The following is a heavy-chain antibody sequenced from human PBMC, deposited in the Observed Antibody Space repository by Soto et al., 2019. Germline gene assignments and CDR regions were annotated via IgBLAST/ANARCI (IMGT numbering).Heavy chain of an antibody. Sequence: QVQLVQSGAEVKKPGSSGKVSCKASGGTFNTYTIIWVRQVPGQGLEWMAGIMPLYAKPTYAQPFLSRLTSTVDEPTTTVYMDLSILRTQETALHYCASLNNWGSGDARIDVWGRVTAVSVSS. V-gene: IGHV1-69*01. J-gene: IGHJ6*02. CDR3: ASLNNWGSGDARIDV. CDR2: IMPLYAKP. D-gene: IGHD7-27*01. CDR1: GGTFNTYT.